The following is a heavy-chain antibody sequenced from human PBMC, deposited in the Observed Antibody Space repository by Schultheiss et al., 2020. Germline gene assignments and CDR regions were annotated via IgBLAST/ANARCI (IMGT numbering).Heavy chain of an antibody. CDR2: INPNSGGT. CDR3: ARDGSYYFDY. D-gene: IGHD1-26*01. CDR1: GYTFTGYY. V-gene: IGHV1-2*02. Sequence: ASVKVSCKASGYTFTGYYMHWVRQAPGQGLEWMGWINPNSGGTNYAQKFQGRVTITADKSTSTAYMELSSLRSEDTAVYYCARDGSYYFDYWGQGTLVTVSS. J-gene: IGHJ4*02.